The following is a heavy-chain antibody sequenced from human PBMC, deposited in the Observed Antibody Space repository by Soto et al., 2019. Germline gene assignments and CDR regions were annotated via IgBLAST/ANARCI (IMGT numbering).Heavy chain of an antibody. CDR1: GFPFNTYW. J-gene: IGHJ4*02. CDR3: AREYYGLLTGYYNDF. CDR2: ISGDGSTT. D-gene: IGHD3-9*01. V-gene: IGHV3-74*01. Sequence: QLLESGGGLVQPGGSLRLSCAASGFPFNTYWMHWVRHTPGKGLDWVSRISGDGSTTYYADSVTGRFTVTRDNAKNTLYLHMSGLRAEDAAVYVCAREYYGLLTGYYNDFWGQGTLVSVSS.